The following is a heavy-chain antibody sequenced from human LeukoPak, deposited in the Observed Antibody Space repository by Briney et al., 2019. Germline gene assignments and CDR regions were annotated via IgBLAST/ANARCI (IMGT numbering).Heavy chain of an antibody. CDR2: ISNSDGRT. J-gene: IGHJ6*02. D-gene: IGHD4-17*01. Sequence: PGGSLRLSCAASGFTFSSNAMSWVRQAPGKGLEWVSSISNSDGRTRYADSVKGRFTISSDNSKNMMYLQMNSLRAEDTAVYYCAKKDYGDYLVLYGMDVWGQGTTVTVSS. V-gene: IGHV3-23*01. CDR3: AKKDYGDYLVLYGMDV. CDR1: GFTFSSNA.